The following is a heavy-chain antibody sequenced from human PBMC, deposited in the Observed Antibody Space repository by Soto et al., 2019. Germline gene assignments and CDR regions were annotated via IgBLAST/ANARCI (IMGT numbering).Heavy chain of an antibody. CDR3: ARTYYYGSGSSEDYYYYGMDV. CDR1: GGTFSSYA. Sequence: GASVKVSCKASGGTFSSYAISWVRQAPGQGLEWMGGIIPIFGTANYAQKFQGRVTITADESTSTAYMELSSLRSEDTAVYYCARTYYYGSGSSEDYYYYGMDVWGQGTTVTVSS. J-gene: IGHJ6*02. V-gene: IGHV1-69*13. CDR2: IIPIFGTA. D-gene: IGHD3-10*01.